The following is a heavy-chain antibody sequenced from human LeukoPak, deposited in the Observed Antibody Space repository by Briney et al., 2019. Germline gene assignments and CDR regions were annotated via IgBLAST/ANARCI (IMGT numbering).Heavy chain of an antibody. J-gene: IGHJ4*02. CDR1: GYTFTGYY. V-gene: IGHV1-2*06. Sequence: GASVKVSCKASGYTFTGYYMHWVRQAPGQGLEWMGRINPNSGGTNYAQKFQGRVTMTRDTSISTAYMELSRLRSDDTAVYYCARICSGGSCSSFDYWGQGTLVTVSS. CDR3: ARICSGGSCSSFDY. CDR2: INPNSGGT. D-gene: IGHD2-15*01.